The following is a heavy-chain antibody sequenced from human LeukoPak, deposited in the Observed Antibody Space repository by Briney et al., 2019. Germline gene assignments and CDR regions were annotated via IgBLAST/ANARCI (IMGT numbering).Heavy chain of an antibody. V-gene: IGHV1-2*02. CDR2: INPNSGGT. CDR1: GYTFTVYY. J-gene: IGHJ4*02. Sequence: ASVTVSCKASGYTFTVYYMHWVRQAPGQGREGMGWINPNSGGTNYAQKFQGRVTMTRDTSISTAYMELSRLRSDDTAVYYCARVLEKRLLWSLDYWGQGTLVTVSS. CDR3: ARVLEKRLLWSLDY. D-gene: IGHD2-21*02.